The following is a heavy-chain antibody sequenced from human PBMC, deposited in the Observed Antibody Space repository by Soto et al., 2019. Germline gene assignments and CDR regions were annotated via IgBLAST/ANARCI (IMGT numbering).Heavy chain of an antibody. CDR1: GFTFSSYW. D-gene: IGHD6-6*01. J-gene: IGHJ6*03. CDR2: IKQDGSEK. Sequence: GGSLRLSCAASGFTFSSYWMSWVRQAPGKGLEWVANIKQDGSEKYYVDSVKGRFTISRDNAKNSLYLQMNSLRAEDTAVYYCARGLGGSSSYYYYYMDVWGKGTTVTVSS. CDR3: ARGLGGSSSYYYYYMDV. V-gene: IGHV3-7*03.